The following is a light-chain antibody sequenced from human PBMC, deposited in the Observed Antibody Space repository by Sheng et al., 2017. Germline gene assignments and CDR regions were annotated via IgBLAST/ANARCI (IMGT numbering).Light chain of an antibody. CDR3: QEGFSTRA. J-gene: IGKJ2*01. Sequence: DIQMTQSPSFLSASVGDRVTITCRASQSISSYLNWYQQKPGEAPKLLISAASNLRGGVPSRFSGSGSGTLFTLSISSLQPEDVATYYCQEGFSTRAFGQGT. CDR2: AAS. CDR1: QSISSY. V-gene: IGKV1-39*01.